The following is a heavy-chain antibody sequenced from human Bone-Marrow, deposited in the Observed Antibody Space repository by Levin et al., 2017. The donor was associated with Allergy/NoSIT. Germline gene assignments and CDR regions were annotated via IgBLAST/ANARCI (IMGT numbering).Heavy chain of an antibody. CDR2: IDPTRGAT. Sequence: ASVKVSCSVSGYTFSDYYIHWIRQTPGQGLEWIGWIDPTRGATQFAEKFHARVVLTRDSSISTAYMELGKLRSDDTALYYCARGGASRNDYWGQGTLVTVSS. CDR1: GYTFSDYY. V-gene: IGHV1-2*02. J-gene: IGHJ4*02. D-gene: IGHD6-13*01. CDR3: ARGGASRNDY.